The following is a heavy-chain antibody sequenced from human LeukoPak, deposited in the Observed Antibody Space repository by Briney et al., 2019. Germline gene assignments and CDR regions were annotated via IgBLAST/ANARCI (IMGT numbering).Heavy chain of an antibody. CDR2: IYFSGST. CDR1: GGSISSISYY. V-gene: IGHV4-39*01. Sequence: SETLSLTCTVSGGSISSISYYWGWIRQPPGKGLEWIGNIYFSGSTYYSPSLKSRVTVSVDTSKNQFSLKLSSVTAADTAVYYCASSIYDTRGYYFDYWGQGTLVTVSS. D-gene: IGHD3-22*01. CDR3: ASSIYDTRGYYFDY. J-gene: IGHJ4*02.